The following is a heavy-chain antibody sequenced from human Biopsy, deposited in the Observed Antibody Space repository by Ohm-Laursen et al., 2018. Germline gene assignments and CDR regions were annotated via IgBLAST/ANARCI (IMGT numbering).Heavy chain of an antibody. J-gene: IGHJ5*02. CDR3: ARGDYFDSNGYFWFDP. V-gene: IGHV4-31*01. Sequence: SETLSLTCTVSGGSFTGHYWSWIRQRPGKGLEWIGYIFNSANTYYNPYLKNLITISGDTSKNQFSLKLNSVTAADTAVYYCARGDYFDSNGYFWFDPWGQGTLVTVSS. CDR2: IFNSANT. D-gene: IGHD3-22*01. CDR1: GGSFTGHY.